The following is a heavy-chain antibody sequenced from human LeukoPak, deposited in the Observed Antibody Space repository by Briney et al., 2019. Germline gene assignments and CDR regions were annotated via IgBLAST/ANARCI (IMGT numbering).Heavy chain of an antibody. V-gene: IGHV1-46*01. D-gene: IGHD3-22*01. CDR2: INPSGGST. J-gene: IGHJ3*02. CDR1: GYTFTSYY. CDR3: ARDLYYDSSGYYGIDI. Sequence: ASVKVSCKASGYTFTSYYMHWVRQAPGQGLEWMGIINPSGGSTSYAQKFQGRVTMTRDTSTSTVYMELSSLRSEDTAVYYCARDLYYDSSGYYGIDIWGQGTMVTVSS.